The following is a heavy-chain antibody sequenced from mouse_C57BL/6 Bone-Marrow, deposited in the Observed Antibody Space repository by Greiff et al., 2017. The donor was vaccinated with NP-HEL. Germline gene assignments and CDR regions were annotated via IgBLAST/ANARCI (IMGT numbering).Heavy chain of an antibody. CDR1: GFNIKDYY. Sequence: VQLQQSGAELVRPGASVKLSCTASGFNIKDYYMLWVKQRPEQGLEWIGRIDPEDGDTEYAPKFQGKATMTADTSSNTAYLQLSSLTSEDTAVYYCTTVDGKRGFAYWGQGTLVTVSA. CDR2: IDPEDGDT. V-gene: IGHV14-1*01. J-gene: IGHJ3*01. CDR3: TTVDGKRGFAY. D-gene: IGHD1-1*02.